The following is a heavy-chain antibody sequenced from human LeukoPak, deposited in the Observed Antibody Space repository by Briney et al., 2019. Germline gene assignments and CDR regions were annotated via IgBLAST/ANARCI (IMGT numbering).Heavy chain of an antibody. J-gene: IGHJ4*02. CDR2: TRNKGYNYAT. CDR3: TTLNYVWGTYRPDY. D-gene: IGHD3-16*02. Sequence: GGSLRLSCAASGLNFSGSAIHWVRQASGKGLEWVGRTRNKGYNYATAYAASVQGRFSISRDESKTTVYLQMNSLKTEDTAVYYCTTLNYVWGTYRPDYWGQGTLVIVSS. CDR1: GLNFSGSA. V-gene: IGHV3-73*01.